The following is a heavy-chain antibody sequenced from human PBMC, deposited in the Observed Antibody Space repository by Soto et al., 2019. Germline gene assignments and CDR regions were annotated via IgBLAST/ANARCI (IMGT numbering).Heavy chain of an antibody. Sequence: GGSLRLSCAASGFTFSGSAMHWVRQASGKGLEWVDRIRSKANSYATAYAASVKGRFAISRDDSKNTAYLQMNSLKTEDTAVYYCTRRGSSGYYYVRYFDYWGQGTLVTVSS. CDR2: IRSKANSYAT. J-gene: IGHJ4*02. CDR1: GFTFSGSA. D-gene: IGHD3-22*01. V-gene: IGHV3-73*01. CDR3: TRRGSSGYYYVRYFDY.